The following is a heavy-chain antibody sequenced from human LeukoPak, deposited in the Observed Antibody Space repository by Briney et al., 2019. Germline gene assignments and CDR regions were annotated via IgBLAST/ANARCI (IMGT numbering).Heavy chain of an antibody. J-gene: IGHJ4*02. CDR1: GFTFTSHV. Sequence: GGSLRLFCAASGFTFTSHVMHWVRQAAGKGLQYVSGISMNAQTTYYAGSVKGRFTISRDSSKNTVYLQMNSLTAEDTAVYYCVREGLERRTNFDYWGQGTLVSVSS. CDR2: ISMNAQTT. V-gene: IGHV3-64D*06. CDR3: VREGLERRTNFDY. D-gene: IGHD1-1*01.